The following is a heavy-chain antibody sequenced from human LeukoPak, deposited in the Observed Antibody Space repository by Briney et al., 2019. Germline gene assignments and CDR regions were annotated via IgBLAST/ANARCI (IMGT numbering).Heavy chain of an antibody. CDR1: GFIFSAYG. V-gene: IGHV3-21*01. CDR2: IGAGGSNT. CDR3: ARGSDCSSTSCYAFWYYYYGMDV. Sequence: GGSLRLSCAASGFIFSAYGMTWVRQAPGKGLEWVAAIGAGGSNTYYADSVKGRFTISRDNAKNSLYLQMNSLRAEDTAVYYCARGSDCSSTSCYAFWYYYYGMDVWGQGTTVTVSS. J-gene: IGHJ6*02. D-gene: IGHD2-2*01.